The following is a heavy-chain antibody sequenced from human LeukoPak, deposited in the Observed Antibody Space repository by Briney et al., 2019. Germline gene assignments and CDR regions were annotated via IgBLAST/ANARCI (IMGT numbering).Heavy chain of an antibody. CDR3: AREQDYDFWSGYLGTDY. CDR1: GGSISSGSYY. J-gene: IGHJ4*02. CDR2: IYTSGST. D-gene: IGHD3-3*01. Sequence: SQTLSLTCTVSGGSISSGSYYWSWIRQPAGKGLEWIGRIYTSGSTNYNPSLKSRVTISVDTSKNQFSLKLSSVTAADTAVYYCAREQDYDFWSGYLGTDYWGQGTLVTVSS. V-gene: IGHV4-61*02.